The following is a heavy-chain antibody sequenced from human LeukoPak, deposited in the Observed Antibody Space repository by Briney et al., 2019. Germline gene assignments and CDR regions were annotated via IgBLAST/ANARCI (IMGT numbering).Heavy chain of an antibody. CDR1: GFTFSSYG. CDR2: ISGGGGST. V-gene: IGHV3-23*01. Sequence: GGTLRLSCAASGFTFSSYGMSWVRQAPGKGLEWVSAISGGGGSTYYADSVKGRFTISRDNSKNTLYLQMNSLRAEDTAVYYCARDLFGDYGTFDIWGQGTMVTVSS. D-gene: IGHD4-17*01. CDR3: ARDLFGDYGTFDI. J-gene: IGHJ3*02.